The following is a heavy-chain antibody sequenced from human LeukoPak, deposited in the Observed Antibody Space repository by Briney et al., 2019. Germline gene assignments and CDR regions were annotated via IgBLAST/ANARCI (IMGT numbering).Heavy chain of an antibody. CDR1: GFPLSTSGVG. Sequence: ESGPTLVKPTQTLTLTCTFSGFPLSTSGVGVGWIRQPPGKALEWLALISWDDDKRYSPSLKSRLTITKDTSKNQVVLTMTNMDPVDTATYYCARRRGSSGWSQGYFDYWGQGTLVTVSS. V-gene: IGHV2-5*02. CDR3: ARRRGSSGWSQGYFDY. D-gene: IGHD6-19*01. CDR2: ISWDDDK. J-gene: IGHJ4*02.